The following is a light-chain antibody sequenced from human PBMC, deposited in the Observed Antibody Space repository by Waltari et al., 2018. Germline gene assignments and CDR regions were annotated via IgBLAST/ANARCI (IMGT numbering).Light chain of an antibody. J-gene: IGLJ3*02. CDR3: SSYTTGNTWV. Sequence: QSALTQPASVPASPGPSITVSCTGTSIAVGVHNYVSWYQQLPGKAPKLMIYAVNKRPSGVSDRFSGSRSGNTASLTISGLQAEDEADYYCSSYTTGNTWVFGGGTKLTVL. V-gene: IGLV2-14*03. CDR2: AVN. CDR1: SIAVGVHNY.